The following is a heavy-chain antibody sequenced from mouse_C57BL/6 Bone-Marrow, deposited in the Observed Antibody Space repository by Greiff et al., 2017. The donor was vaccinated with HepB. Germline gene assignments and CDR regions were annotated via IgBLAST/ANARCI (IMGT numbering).Heavy chain of an antibody. V-gene: IGHV1-52*01. CDR1: GYTFTSYW. Sequence: QVQLQQPGAELVRPGSSVKLSCKASGYTFTSYWMHWVKQRPKKGLEWIGNIDTSDSETHYNQKFKDKATLTVDKSSSTAYMQLSSLTSEDSAVYYCARSDYYGSSLFAYWGQGTLVTVSA. CDR2: IDTSDSET. J-gene: IGHJ3*01. CDR3: ARSDYYGSSLFAY. D-gene: IGHD1-1*01.